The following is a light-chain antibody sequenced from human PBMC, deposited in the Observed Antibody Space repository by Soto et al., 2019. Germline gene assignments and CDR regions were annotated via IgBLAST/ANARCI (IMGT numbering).Light chain of an antibody. CDR2: AAS. V-gene: IGKV1-39*01. CDR3: QQSYNTTWT. Sequence: DIQMTQSPSSLSASVGDRVTITCRASQGISTYLNWYQQKPGKAPKLLIYAASSLQSGVPSRFRGSGSETDFTLTISSLQPEDFATYSCQQSYNTTWTFGQGTKVDIK. CDR1: QGISTY. J-gene: IGKJ1*01.